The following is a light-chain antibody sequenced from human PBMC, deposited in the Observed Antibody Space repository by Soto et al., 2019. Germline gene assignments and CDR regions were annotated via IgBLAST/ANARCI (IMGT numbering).Light chain of an antibody. V-gene: IGLV4-69*01. J-gene: IGLJ3*02. Sequence: QPVLTQPPSASASLGASVKLTCTLSSGHSSYAIAWHQQQPEKGPRYLMKLNSDGSHSKGDGIPDRFSGSSSGAERYLTISSLQSEDEADYYCQTWGTGIHWVFGGGTKVTVL. CDR2: LNSDGSH. CDR1: SGHSSYA. CDR3: QTWGTGIHWV.